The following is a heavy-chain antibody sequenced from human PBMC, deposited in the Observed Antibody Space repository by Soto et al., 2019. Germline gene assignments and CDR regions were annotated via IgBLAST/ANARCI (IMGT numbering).Heavy chain of an antibody. CDR2: INAGNGNT. D-gene: IGHD4-17*01. CDR1: GYTFTSYA. V-gene: IGHV1-3*01. CDR3: ARWPDYGGNSVLGYFDY. Sequence: SVKVSCKASGYTFTSYAMHWVRQAPGQRLEWMGWINAGNGNTKYSQKFQGRVTITRDTSASTAYMELSSLRSEDTAVYYCARWPDYGGNSVLGYFDYWGQGTLVTVSS. J-gene: IGHJ4*02.